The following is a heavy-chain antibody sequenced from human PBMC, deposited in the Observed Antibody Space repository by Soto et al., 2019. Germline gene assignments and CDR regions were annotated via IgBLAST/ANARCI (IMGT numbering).Heavy chain of an antibody. CDR3: ARELLYSNYVGYYYHYGMDV. D-gene: IGHD4-4*01. J-gene: IGHJ6*02. V-gene: IGHV3-74*01. CDR1: GFTFSSYW. Sequence: GGSLRLSCAASGFTFSSYWMHWVRQAPGKGLVWVSRINSDGSSTSYADSVKGRFTISRDNAKNTLYLQMNSLRAEDTAVYYCARELLYSNYVGYYYHYGMDVWGQGTTVTVSS. CDR2: INSDGSST.